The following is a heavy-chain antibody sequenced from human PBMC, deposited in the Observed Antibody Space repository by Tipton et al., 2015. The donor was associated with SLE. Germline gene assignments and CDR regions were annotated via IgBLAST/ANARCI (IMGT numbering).Heavy chain of an antibody. CDR1: GGSISSHY. Sequence: TLSLTCTVSGGSISSHYWSWIRQPPGKGLEWIGYIYYSGSTNYNPSLKSRVTISVDTSKNQFSLKLSSVTAADTAVYYCARDMIVVRDAFDIWGQGTMVTVSS. CDR2: IYYSGST. V-gene: IGHV4-59*11. D-gene: IGHD3-22*01. CDR3: ARDMIVVRDAFDI. J-gene: IGHJ3*02.